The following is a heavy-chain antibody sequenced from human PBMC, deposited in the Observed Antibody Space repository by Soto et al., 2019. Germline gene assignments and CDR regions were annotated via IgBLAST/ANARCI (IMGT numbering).Heavy chain of an antibody. CDR1: GYTFTNYD. CDR2: MNPDSGNT. V-gene: IGHV1-8*01. J-gene: IGHJ6*02. Sequence: VASVKVSCKASGYTFTNYDINWVRQSPGQGLEWMGWMNPDSGNTGYAQKFRGRVTMTRDTPMSTAYMDLSGLRSEDTAVYYCARGPSDYGDYDYYFNGMDVWGQGTTVTVSS. D-gene: IGHD4-17*01. CDR3: ARGPSDYGDYDYYFNGMDV.